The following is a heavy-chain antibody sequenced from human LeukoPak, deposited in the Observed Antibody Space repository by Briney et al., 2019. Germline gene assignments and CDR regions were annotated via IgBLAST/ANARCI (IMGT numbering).Heavy chain of an antibody. CDR1: GYIFTSYF. Sequence: ASVKVPCKASGYIFTSYFMNWVRQAPGQGLEWMGWVNTNTGNPTYAQGFTGRFVFSLDTSVSTAYLQISSLKAEDTAVYYCARVGLPHHYYYMDVWGKGTTVTVSS. CDR3: ARVGLPHHYYYMDV. D-gene: IGHD3/OR15-3a*01. J-gene: IGHJ6*03. CDR2: VNTNTGNP. V-gene: IGHV7-4-1*02.